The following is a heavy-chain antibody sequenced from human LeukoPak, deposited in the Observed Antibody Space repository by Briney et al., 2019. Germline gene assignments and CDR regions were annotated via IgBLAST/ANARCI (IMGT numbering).Heavy chain of an antibody. V-gene: IGHV4-59*01. CDR3: ARDSSGWYHWFDP. Sequence: SETLSLTCTVAAGSISAYYWSWIRQPAGKGLEWIGYIYYSGSTNYNPSLKSRVTISVDTSKNQFSLKLSSVTAADTAVYYCARDSSGWYHWFDPWGQGTLVTVSS. D-gene: IGHD6-19*01. CDR1: AGSISAYY. J-gene: IGHJ5*02. CDR2: IYYSGST.